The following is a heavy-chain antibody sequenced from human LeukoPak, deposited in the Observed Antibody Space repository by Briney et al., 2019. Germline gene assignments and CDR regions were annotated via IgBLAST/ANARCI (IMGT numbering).Heavy chain of an antibody. CDR1: GFSLSTSGMC. Sequence: SGPALVKPTQTLTLTCTFSGFSLSTSGMCVSWIRQPPGKALEWFARIDWDDDKYYSTSLKTRLTISKDTSKNQVVLTMTNMDPVDTATYYCARSQQGIAAAGTVPYYYYYMDVWGKGTTVTVSS. D-gene: IGHD6-13*01. CDR3: ARSQQGIAAAGTVPYYYYYMDV. CDR2: IDWDDDK. J-gene: IGHJ6*03. V-gene: IGHV2-70*11.